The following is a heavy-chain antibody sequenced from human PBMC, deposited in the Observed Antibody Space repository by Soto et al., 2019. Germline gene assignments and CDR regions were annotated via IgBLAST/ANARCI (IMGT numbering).Heavy chain of an antibody. Sequence: EVQLVDSGGGLVQPGGSLILSCSASGFTFSSSEMYWVRQAPGKWLEWISYIHPGGQTIFYAESVKGRFTISRDNAKNSVYLHMNSLGAEDTALDYSARRGRPWGQATMVTVAS. CDR3: ARRGRP. V-gene: IGHV3-48*03. J-gene: IGHJ3*01. CDR1: GFTFSSSE. D-gene: IGHD2-15*01. CDR2: IHPGGQTI.